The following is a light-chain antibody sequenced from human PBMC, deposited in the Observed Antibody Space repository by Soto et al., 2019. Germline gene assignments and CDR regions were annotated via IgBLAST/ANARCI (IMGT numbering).Light chain of an antibody. J-gene: IGKJ2*01. Sequence: DIQMTQSPSSLSASVGDRVTITCRASQTISSSLNWYQQKPGKAPDLLIYAASNLQSGVPSRFSGSGSGSDSTLTISSLQPEDFARYYCQQSYSSPQMYNFGQGTRLEIK. CDR3: QQSYSSPQMYN. CDR1: QTISSS. CDR2: AAS. V-gene: IGKV1-39*01.